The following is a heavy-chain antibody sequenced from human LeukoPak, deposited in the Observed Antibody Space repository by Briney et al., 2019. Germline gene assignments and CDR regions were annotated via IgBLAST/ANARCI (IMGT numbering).Heavy chain of an antibody. CDR2: IRSKANSYAT. D-gene: IGHD3-10*01. Sequence: TGRSLRLSCAASGFTFSGSAMHWVRQASGKGLEWVGRIRSKANSYATAYAASVKGRFTISRDDSKNTAYLQMNSLKTEDTAVYYCTRHGMVRGVIYYYYYYMDVWGKGTTVTVSS. CDR3: TRHGMVRGVIYYYYYYMDV. CDR1: GFTFSGSA. J-gene: IGHJ6*03. V-gene: IGHV3-73*01.